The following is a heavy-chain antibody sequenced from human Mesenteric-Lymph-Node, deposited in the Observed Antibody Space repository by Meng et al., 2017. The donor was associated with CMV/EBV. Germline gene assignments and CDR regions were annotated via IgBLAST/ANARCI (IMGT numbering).Heavy chain of an antibody. D-gene: IGHD5-12*01. CDR3: ARDIEGGYDIPGMDV. CDR1: GFTFNYYA. Sequence: GGPLRLSCAASGFTFNYYALHWVRPAPGKGLEWVAVISYDASNEYYADSVKGRFTISRGNSKNTLYLQMNSLRAEDTAVYYCARDIEGGYDIPGMDVWGQGTTVTVSS. J-gene: IGHJ6*02. CDR2: ISYDASNE. V-gene: IGHV3-30-3*01.